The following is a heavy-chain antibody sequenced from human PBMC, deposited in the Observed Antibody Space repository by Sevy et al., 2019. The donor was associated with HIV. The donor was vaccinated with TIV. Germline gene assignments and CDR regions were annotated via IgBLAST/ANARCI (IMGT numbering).Heavy chain of an antibody. CDR2: ISSSSSYR. CDR1: GFTFSSYS. CDR3: ATDAALSNYYDSSGYPNAFDI. Sequence: GGSLRLSCAASGFTFSSYSMNWVRQAPGKGLEWVSSISSSSSYRNDEVSVKARFTISRDNAKNSLYLQMNRLRAEDTVVYYCATDAALSNYYDSSGYPNAFDIWGQGTMVTVSS. J-gene: IGHJ3*02. D-gene: IGHD3-22*01. V-gene: IGHV3-21*01.